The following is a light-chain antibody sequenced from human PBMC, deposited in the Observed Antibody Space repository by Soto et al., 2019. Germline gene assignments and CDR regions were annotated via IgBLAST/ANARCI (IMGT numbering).Light chain of an antibody. CDR3: QQSFTTPS. J-gene: IGKJ5*01. Sequence: DIQMTPSPSSLSASVGDRGNITCRASQTVSSYLNWYQQKPGTVPKLLIYATSNLQSGVPSRFSGRGFGTDFTLTISSLQPEDFATYYCQQSFTTPSFGQGTRLEIK. CDR2: ATS. V-gene: IGKV1-39*01. CDR1: QTVSSY.